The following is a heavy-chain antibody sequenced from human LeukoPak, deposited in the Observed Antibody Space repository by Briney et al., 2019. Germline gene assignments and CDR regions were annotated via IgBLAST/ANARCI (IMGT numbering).Heavy chain of an antibody. J-gene: IGHJ4*02. CDR1: GFTFSSYG. CDR3: AKGIAVAGTLLTPPDC. Sequence: PGGSLRLSCAASGFTFSSYGMHWVRQAPGKGLEWVAVISYDGSNKYYADSVKGRFPISRDNSKNTLYLQMNSLRAEDTAVYYCAKGIAVAGTLLTPPDCWGQGTLVTVSS. D-gene: IGHD6-19*01. CDR2: ISYDGSNK. V-gene: IGHV3-30*18.